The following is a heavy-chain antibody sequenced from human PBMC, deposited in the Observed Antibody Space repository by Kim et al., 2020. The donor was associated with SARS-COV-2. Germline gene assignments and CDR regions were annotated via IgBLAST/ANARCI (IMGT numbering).Heavy chain of an antibody. V-gene: IGHV3-23*01. CDR1: GFTFSSYA. D-gene: IGHD6-13*01. J-gene: IGHJ4*02. Sequence: GGSLRLSCAASGFTFSSYAMSWVRQAPGKGLEWVSAISGSGGSTYYADSVKGRFTISRDNSKNTLYLQMNSLRAEDTAVYYCAKQITFTGAAAGMFDYWGQGTLVTVSS. CDR3: AKQITFTGAAAGMFDY. CDR2: ISGSGGST.